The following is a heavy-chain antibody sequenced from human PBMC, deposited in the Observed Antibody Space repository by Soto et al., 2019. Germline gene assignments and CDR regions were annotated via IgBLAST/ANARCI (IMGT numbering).Heavy chain of an antibody. CDR1: GGSISYEYYH. CDR3: AREDDGGDRDYYGLDV. J-gene: IGHJ6*02. Sequence: LSETLSLTCTVSGGSISYEYYHWTWIRQSPGKGLEWIGYIHYSGSIIYNPSFKSRVTISVDTSKNQFSLQLSSVTAADTAVYFCAREDDGGDRDYYGLDVWGQGTTVTVSS. D-gene: IGHD2-21*02. V-gene: IGHV4-30-4*08. CDR2: IHYSGSI.